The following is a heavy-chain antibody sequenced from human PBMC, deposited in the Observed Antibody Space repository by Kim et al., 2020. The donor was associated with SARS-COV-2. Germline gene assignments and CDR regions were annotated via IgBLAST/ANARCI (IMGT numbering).Heavy chain of an antibody. D-gene: IGHD6-13*01. V-gene: IGHV3-49*02. Sequence: YAASVKGRFKISRDDYKSIAYLQMNSLKTEDTAVYYCTREGRIAAGPFDYWGQGTLVTVSS. J-gene: IGHJ4*02. CDR3: TREGRIAAGPFDY.